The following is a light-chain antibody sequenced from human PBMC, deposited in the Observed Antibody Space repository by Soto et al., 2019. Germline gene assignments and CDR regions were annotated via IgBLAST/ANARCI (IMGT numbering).Light chain of an antibody. CDR3: QQRSNWPSIT. J-gene: IGKJ5*01. V-gene: IGKV3-11*01. CDR1: QSVSSY. CDR2: DAS. Sequence: EIVLTQSPATLSLSPGERATHSCRASQSVSSYLAWYQQKPCQALRLLIYDASNRATGIPARFSGSGSGTDFTLTISSLEPEDFAVYYCQQRSNWPSITFGQGTRLEIK.